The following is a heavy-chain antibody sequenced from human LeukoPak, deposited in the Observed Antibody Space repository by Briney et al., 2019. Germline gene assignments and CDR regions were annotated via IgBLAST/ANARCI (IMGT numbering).Heavy chain of an antibody. Sequence: ASVKVSCKASGYTFTGYYMHWVRQAPGQGLEWMGWINPNSGGTSYAQRFQGRVTMTRDTSISTAYMELSRLRSDDTAVYYCARGSTMIVVYAFDIWGQGTMVTVSS. D-gene: IGHD3-22*01. CDR2: INPNSGGT. CDR3: ARGSTMIVVYAFDI. CDR1: GYTFTGYY. J-gene: IGHJ3*02. V-gene: IGHV1-2*02.